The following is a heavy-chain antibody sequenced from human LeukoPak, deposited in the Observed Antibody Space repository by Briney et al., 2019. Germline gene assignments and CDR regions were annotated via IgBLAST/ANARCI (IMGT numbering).Heavy chain of an antibody. CDR3: ASALYSSRGDAFDI. J-gene: IGHJ3*02. V-gene: IGHV3-66*02. CDR1: GFTVSSNY. D-gene: IGHD6-13*01. Sequence: PGGSLRLPCAASGFTVSSNYMSWVRQAPGKGLEWVSVIYSGGSTYYADSVKGRFTISRDNSKNTLYLQMNSLRAEDTAVYYCASALYSSRGDAFDIWGQGTMVTVSS. CDR2: IYSGGST.